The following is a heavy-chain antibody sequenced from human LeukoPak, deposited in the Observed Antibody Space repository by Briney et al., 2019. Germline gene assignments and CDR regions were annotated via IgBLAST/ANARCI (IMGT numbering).Heavy chain of an antibody. Sequence: KPSETLSLTCTVFGGSISSYYWSWIRQPPGKGLEWIGYIYYSGSTNYNPSLKSRVTISVDTSKNQFSLKLSSVTAADTAVYYCARARWLDIDYWGQGTLVTVSS. CDR1: GGSISSYY. D-gene: IGHD5-24*01. CDR3: ARARWLDIDY. V-gene: IGHV4-59*01. CDR2: IYYSGST. J-gene: IGHJ4*02.